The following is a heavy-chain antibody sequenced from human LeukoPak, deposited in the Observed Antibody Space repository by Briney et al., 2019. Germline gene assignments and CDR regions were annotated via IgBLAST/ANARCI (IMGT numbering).Heavy chain of an antibody. Sequence: ASMKVSCKASGYTFTSYAMHWVRQAPGQRLEWMGWINAGNGNTKYSQKFQGRVTITRDTSASTAYMELSSLRSEDTAVYYCARAQPYGDYDYWGQGTLVTVSS. CDR2: INAGNGNT. D-gene: IGHD4-17*01. V-gene: IGHV1-3*01. J-gene: IGHJ4*02. CDR3: ARAQPYGDYDY. CDR1: GYTFTSYA.